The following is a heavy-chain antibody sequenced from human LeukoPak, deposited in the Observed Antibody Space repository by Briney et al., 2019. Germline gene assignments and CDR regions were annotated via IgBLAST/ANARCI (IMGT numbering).Heavy chain of an antibody. CDR3: ARLDRDIVVVPAASAYVSGDY. J-gene: IGHJ4*02. D-gene: IGHD2-2*01. Sequence: ASVKVSCKASGYTFTGYYMHWVRQAPGQGLEWMGWINPNSGGTNYAQKFQGRVTMTRDTSISTAYMELSRLRSDDTAVYYCARLDRDIVVVPAASAYVSGDYWGQGTPVTVSS. CDR2: INPNSGGT. CDR1: GYTFTGYY. V-gene: IGHV1-2*02.